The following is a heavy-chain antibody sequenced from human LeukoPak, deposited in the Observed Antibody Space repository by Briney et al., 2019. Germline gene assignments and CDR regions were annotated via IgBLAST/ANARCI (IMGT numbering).Heavy chain of an antibody. CDR1: GGSITSSNW. CDR2: IYHSGST. CDR3: ARPYSVAGLYYLDY. Sequence: PSSPLSLTCTVPGGSITSSNWCSWVRQPPGKWLEWIGEIYHSGSTNYNPSLKSRVTISVDKSMNQFSLKLSSVTAADTAVYYCARPYSVAGLYYLDYWGQGTLVTVSS. V-gene: IGHV4-4*02. J-gene: IGHJ4*02. D-gene: IGHD6-19*01.